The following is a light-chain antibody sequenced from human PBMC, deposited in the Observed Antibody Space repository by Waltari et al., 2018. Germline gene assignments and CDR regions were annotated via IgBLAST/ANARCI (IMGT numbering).Light chain of an antibody. CDR2: EVS. V-gene: IGLV2-14*01. J-gene: IGLJ3*02. CDR3: SSYTSSSTWV. Sequence: QSALTQPASVSGSPGQSITISCTGTSSDVGGYNYVSWYQQHPGKAPKLMIYEVSNRPLGVSNLFSGPKSGNTASLTISGLQAEDEADYYCSSYTSSSTWVFGGGTKLTVL. CDR1: SSDVGGYNY.